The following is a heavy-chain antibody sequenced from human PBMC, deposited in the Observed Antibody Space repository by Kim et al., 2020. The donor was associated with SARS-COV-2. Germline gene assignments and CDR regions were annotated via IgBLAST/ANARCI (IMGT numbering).Heavy chain of an antibody. V-gene: IGHV3-53*01. Sequence: ADSVKGRFTISRDNSKNTLYLEMNSLRAEDTAVYYCARDLIYDSSGYYDYWGQGTLVTVSS. CDR3: ARDLIYDSSGYYDY. D-gene: IGHD3-22*01. J-gene: IGHJ4*02.